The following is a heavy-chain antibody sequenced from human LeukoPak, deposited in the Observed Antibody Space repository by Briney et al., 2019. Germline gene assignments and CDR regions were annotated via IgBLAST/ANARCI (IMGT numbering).Heavy chain of an antibody. V-gene: IGHV3-30*18. CDR3: AKEEQYSYAI. CDR2: ISYDGSNK. Sequence: GGSLRLSCAASGFTFSSYGMHWVRQAPGKGLEWVAVISYDGSNKYYADSVKGRFTISRDNSKNTLYLQMNSLRAEDTAVYYCAKEEQYSYAIWGQGTLDTVSS. J-gene: IGHJ4*02. CDR1: GFTFSSYG. D-gene: IGHD5-18*01.